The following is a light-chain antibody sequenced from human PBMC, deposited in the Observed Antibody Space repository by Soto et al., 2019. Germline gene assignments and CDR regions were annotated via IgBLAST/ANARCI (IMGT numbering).Light chain of an antibody. CDR3: SSFSSSGTPYV. CDR1: SSDIGKYDY. Sequence: QSVLTQPASVSGSPGQSITISCTGSSSDIGKYDYVSWYQQHPGEAPRLMIFDVRNRPSGISNRFSGSKSGDTASLTISGLQAEDEADYHCSSFSSSGTPYVFGAGTKVTVL. V-gene: IGLV2-14*03. J-gene: IGLJ1*01. CDR2: DVR.